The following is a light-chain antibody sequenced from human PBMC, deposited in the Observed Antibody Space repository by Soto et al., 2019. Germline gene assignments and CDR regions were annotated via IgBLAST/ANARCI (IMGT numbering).Light chain of an antibody. V-gene: IGKV3-15*01. CDR3: QQYNSWPYT. CDR2: GAS. CDR1: QSVSSN. J-gene: IGKJ2*01. Sequence: EIVMTQSPATLSVSPGERATFSCRASQSVSSNLAWYQQRPGQAPRLLIYGASTRATGIPARFSGSGSGTEFTLTISSLQSEDFAVYYCQQYNSWPYTFGQGTKLEIK.